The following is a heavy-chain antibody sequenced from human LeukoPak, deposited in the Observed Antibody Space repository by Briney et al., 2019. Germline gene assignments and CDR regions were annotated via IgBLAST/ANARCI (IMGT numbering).Heavy chain of an antibody. Sequence: SVKVSCKASGGTYSSYAISWVRQAPGQGLEWMGRIIPILGIANYAQKFQGRVTITADKSTSTAYMELSSLRSEDTAVYYCARDRYSSGWYQPDNDYWGQGTLVTVSS. CDR3: ARDRYSSGWYQPDNDY. V-gene: IGHV1-69*04. J-gene: IGHJ4*02. CDR1: GGTYSSYA. CDR2: IIPILGIA. D-gene: IGHD6-19*01.